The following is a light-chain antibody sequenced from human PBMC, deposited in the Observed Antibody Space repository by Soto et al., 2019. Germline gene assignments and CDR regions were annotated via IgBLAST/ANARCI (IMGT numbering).Light chain of an antibody. CDR1: KAITNF. CDR2: DAS. Sequence: IKIPKSHSSLFDSVGERVPILCQPSKAITNFLNWYQQKPGKAPKLLIYDASNLETGVPSRFSGSGSGTDFTFTISSLQPEDIATYYCQQYDNLPLTFGGGTKVEIK. CDR3: QQYDNLPLT. J-gene: IGKJ4*01. V-gene: IGKV1-33*01.